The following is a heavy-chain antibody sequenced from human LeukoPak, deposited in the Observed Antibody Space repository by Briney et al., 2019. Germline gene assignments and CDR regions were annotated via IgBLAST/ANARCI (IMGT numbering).Heavy chain of an antibody. V-gene: IGHV4-4*02. J-gene: IGHJ4*02. Sequence: PSGTLSLTCAVSGGSISSSNGWSWVRPPPGKGLEWIGEIYHSGSTNYNPSLKSRVTISVDKSKNQFSLKLSSVTAADTAVYYCARLKYSSSWPRKLGGYFDYWGQGTLVTVSS. D-gene: IGHD6-13*01. CDR1: GGSISSSNG. CDR2: IYHSGST. CDR3: ARLKYSSSWPRKLGGYFDY.